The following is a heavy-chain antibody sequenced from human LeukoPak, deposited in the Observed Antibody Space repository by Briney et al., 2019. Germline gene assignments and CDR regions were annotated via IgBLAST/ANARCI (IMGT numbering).Heavy chain of an antibody. CDR3: ARREISYYYYYMDV. CDR2: ISSSSTI. Sequence: GGSLRLSCAASGFTFSNYNMNWVRQAPGKGLEWVSYISSSSTIYYADSVKGRFTISRDNAKNSLYLQMNSLRAEDTAVYYCARREISYYYYYMDVWGKGTTVIVSS. J-gene: IGHJ6*03. V-gene: IGHV3-48*01. CDR1: GFTFSNYN.